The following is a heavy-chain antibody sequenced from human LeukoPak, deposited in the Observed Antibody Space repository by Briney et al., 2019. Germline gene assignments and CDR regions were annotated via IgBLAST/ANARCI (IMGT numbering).Heavy chain of an antibody. CDR2: IYYSGST. J-gene: IGHJ6*03. CDR1: GGSISSSSYY. V-gene: IGHV4-39*07. D-gene: IGHD1-1*01. Sequence: PSETLSPTCTVSGGSISSSSYYWGWIRQPPGKGLEWIGSIYYSGSTYYNPSLKSRVTISVDTSKNQFSLKLSSVTAADTAVYYCARVLYRPYYYYMDVWGKGTTVTVSS. CDR3: ARVLYRPYYYYMDV.